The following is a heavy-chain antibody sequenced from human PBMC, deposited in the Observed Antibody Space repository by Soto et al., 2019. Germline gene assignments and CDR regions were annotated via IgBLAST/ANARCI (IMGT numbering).Heavy chain of an antibody. CDR1: GFPLSSYW. CDR3: VNLLKDY. Sequence: GGSLRLSCAASGFPLSSYWMHWVRQIPGKGLVWVSRIKNDGSVTDYADSVKGRFTISRDNTKNTLYLQMNSLRAEDTAVYYCVNLLKDYWGQGTLVTVSS. D-gene: IGHD2-15*01. V-gene: IGHV3-74*01. J-gene: IGHJ4*02. CDR2: IKNDGSVT.